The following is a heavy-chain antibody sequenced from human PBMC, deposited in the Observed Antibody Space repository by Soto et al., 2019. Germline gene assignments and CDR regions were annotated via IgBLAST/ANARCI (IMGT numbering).Heavy chain of an antibody. CDR3: AKDEEAELLCGVVTISRFDS. Sequence: EVQLLESGGGLVQPGGSLRLSCAASGFTFSNYAMSWVRQAPGKGLEWVSAISGSGDSTYYADSVKGRFTISRDQSKNTLLLQKHSLGAEDTALYYCAKDEEAELLCGVVTISRFDSWGQGTLVTVSS. D-gene: IGHD3-3*01. CDR2: ISGSGDST. CDR1: GFTFSNYA. V-gene: IGHV3-23*01. J-gene: IGHJ4*02.